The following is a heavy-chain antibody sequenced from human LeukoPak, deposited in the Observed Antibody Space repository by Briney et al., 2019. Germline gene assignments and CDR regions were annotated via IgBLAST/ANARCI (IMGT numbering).Heavy chain of an antibody. Sequence: PSETLSLTCTVSGGSISSYYWSWIRQPPGKGLEWIGCIYYSGSTNYNPSLKSRVTISVDTSKNQFSLKLSSVTAADTAVYYCARVEGAATNWYFDLWGRGTLVTVSS. CDR1: GGSISSYY. V-gene: IGHV4-59*01. CDR2: IYYSGST. J-gene: IGHJ2*01. D-gene: IGHD6-13*01. CDR3: ARVEGAATNWYFDL.